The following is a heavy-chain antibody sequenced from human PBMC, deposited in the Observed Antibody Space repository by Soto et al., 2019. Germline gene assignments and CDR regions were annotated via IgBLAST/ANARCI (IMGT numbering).Heavy chain of an antibody. CDR1: GYPFTSYA. Sequence: ASVKVSCKASGYPFTSYAMHWVRQAPGQSLEWMGWINAGNGDTKYSQKFQARVTITRDKSASTAYMELSSLRSEDTAVYYCARAGYGGNSFGTFDIWGQGTMVTVSS. CDR3: ARAGYGGNSFGTFDI. J-gene: IGHJ3*02. V-gene: IGHV1-3*01. D-gene: IGHD2-21*02. CDR2: INAGNGDT.